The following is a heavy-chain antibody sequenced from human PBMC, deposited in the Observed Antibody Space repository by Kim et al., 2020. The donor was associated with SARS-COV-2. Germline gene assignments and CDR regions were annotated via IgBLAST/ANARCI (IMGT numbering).Heavy chain of an antibody. D-gene: IGHD5-18*01. CDR1: GFTFSSYG. J-gene: IGHJ4*02. CDR3: AKVDTAMKKKGLPFDY. V-gene: IGHV3-30*18. Sequence: GGSLRLSCAASGFTFSSYGMHWVRQAPGKGLEWVAVISYDGSNKYYADSVKGRFTISRDNSKNTLYLQMNSLRAEDTAVYYCAKVDTAMKKKGLPFDYWGQGTLVTVSS. CDR2: ISYDGSNK.